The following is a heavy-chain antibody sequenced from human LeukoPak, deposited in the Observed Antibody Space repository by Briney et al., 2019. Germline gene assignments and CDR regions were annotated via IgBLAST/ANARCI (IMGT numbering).Heavy chain of an antibody. Sequence: PSETLSLTGTGYGGSISGYYWGWLRQPAGKGLEGIGRIYSSGRTNYNPSRQSRVTMSVDTSKNQFSLKLSSVTAADTAVYYCARDCSGGSCYSIGNWFDPWGQGALVTVSS. D-gene: IGHD2-15*01. CDR2: IYSSGRT. CDR3: ARDCSGGSCYSIGNWFDP. V-gene: IGHV4-4*07. CDR1: GGSISGYY. J-gene: IGHJ5*02.